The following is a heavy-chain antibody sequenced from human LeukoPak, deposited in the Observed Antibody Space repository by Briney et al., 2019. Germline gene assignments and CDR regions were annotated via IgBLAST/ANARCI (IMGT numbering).Heavy chain of an antibody. Sequence: PGGSLRLSCAESGFTFSSYGMHWVRQAPGKGLEWVAFIRYDGSNKYYADSVKGRFTISRDNSKNTLYLQMNSLRAEDTAVYYCAHMHSSGWYLAPPDYWGQGTLVTVSS. CDR3: AHMHSSGWYLAPPDY. CDR1: GFTFSSYG. J-gene: IGHJ4*02. D-gene: IGHD6-19*01. V-gene: IGHV3-30*02. CDR2: IRYDGSNK.